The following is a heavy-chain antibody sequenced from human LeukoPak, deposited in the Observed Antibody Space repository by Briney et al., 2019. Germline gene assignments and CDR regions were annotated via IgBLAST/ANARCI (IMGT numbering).Heavy chain of an antibody. V-gene: IGHV4-38-2*01. Sequence: PSETLSLTCAVSGYSISSGYYWGWIRQPPGKGLEWIGSIYHSGSTYYNPSLKSRVTISVDTSKNQFSLKLSSVTAADTAVYYCARQEHYYDSSGYYYHWGQGTLVTVSS. CDR3: ARQEHYYDSSGYYYH. J-gene: IGHJ5*02. D-gene: IGHD3-22*01. CDR1: GYSISSGYY. CDR2: IYHSGST.